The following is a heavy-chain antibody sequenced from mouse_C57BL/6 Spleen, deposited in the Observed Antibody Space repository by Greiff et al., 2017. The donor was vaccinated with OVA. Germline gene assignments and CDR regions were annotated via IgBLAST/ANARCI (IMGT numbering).Heavy chain of an antibody. J-gene: IGHJ4*01. CDR3: ASLLRAAMDY. D-gene: IGHD1-2*01. CDR2: IDPEDGET. Sequence: VQLKESGAELVKPGASVKLSCTASGFNIKDYYMHWVKQRTEQGLEWIGRIDPEDGETKYAPKFQDKATITADTSSNTAYLQLSSLTSEDTAVYYCASLLRAAMDYWGQGTSVTVSS. CDR1: GFNIKDYY. V-gene: IGHV14-2*01.